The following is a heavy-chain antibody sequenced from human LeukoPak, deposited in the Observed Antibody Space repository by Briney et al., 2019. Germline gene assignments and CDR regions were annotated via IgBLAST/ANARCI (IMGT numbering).Heavy chain of an antibody. CDR3: ARRPNMNYGDYEYYFDY. CDR2: INHSGST. D-gene: IGHD4-17*01. V-gene: IGHV4-34*01. CDR1: GGSFSGYY. J-gene: IGHJ4*02. Sequence: SETLSLTCAVYGGSFSGYYWSWIRQPPGKGLEWIGEINHSGSTNYNPSLKSRVTISVDTSKNQFSLKLSSVTAADTAVYYCARRPNMNYGDYEYYFDYWGQGTLVTVSS.